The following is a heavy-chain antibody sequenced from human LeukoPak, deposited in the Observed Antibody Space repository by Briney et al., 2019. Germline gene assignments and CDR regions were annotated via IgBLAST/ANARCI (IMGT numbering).Heavy chain of an antibody. V-gene: IGHV1-69*13. D-gene: IGHD2-15*01. CDR3: ARYVVAATRYYYYGMDV. CDR2: IIPIFGTA. CDR1: GGTFSSYA. J-gene: IGHJ6*02. Sequence: SVKVSCKASGGTFSSYAISWVRQAPGQGLKWMGGIIPIFGTANYAQKFQGRVTITADESTSTAYMELSSLRSEDTAVYYCARYVVAATRYYYYGMDVWGQGTTVTVSS.